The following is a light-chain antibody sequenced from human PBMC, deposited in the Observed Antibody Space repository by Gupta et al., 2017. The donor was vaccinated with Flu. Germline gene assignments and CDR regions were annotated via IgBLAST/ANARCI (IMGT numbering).Light chain of an antibody. J-gene: IGKJ2*01. Sequence: PATLSLSPGERATLSCRASQSVSSSLAWYQQKPGQAPSLLIYDASNRATGIPARFSGSGSGTDFTLTISSLESEDFTVYYCQQRSSWPFTFGQGTKLEIK. CDR1: QSVSSS. V-gene: IGKV3-11*01. CDR3: QQRSSWPFT. CDR2: DAS.